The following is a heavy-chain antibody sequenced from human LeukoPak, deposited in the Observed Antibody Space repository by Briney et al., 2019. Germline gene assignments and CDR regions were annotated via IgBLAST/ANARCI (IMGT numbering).Heavy chain of an antibody. CDR2: INGDGSNT. CDR3: ARGLGSYGYFDY. V-gene: IGHV3-74*03. Sequence: GGSLRLSCAASGFTFSSHWMHWVRHAPGKGLVWVSRINGDGSNTTYADSVNGRFTISRDNAKNTLYLQMNSLRAEDTAVYYCARGLGSYGYFDYWGQGTLVTVSS. D-gene: IGHD5-18*01. CDR1: GFTFSSHW. J-gene: IGHJ4*02.